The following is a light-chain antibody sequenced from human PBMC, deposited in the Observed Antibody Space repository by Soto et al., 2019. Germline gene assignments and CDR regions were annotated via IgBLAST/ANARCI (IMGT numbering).Light chain of an antibody. CDR2: LGS. CDR1: QSLLHSDGYSY. J-gene: IGKJ5*01. CDR3: MQALQTPLT. V-gene: IGKV2-28*01. Sequence: DIVMTQSPLSLAVTPGEPASISCRSSQSLLHSDGYSYFDWYLQKPGQSPQLLIYLGSNRASGVPDRFRGSGSGTDFTLKISRVEAEDVGVYYCMQALQTPLTFGQGTRLEIK.